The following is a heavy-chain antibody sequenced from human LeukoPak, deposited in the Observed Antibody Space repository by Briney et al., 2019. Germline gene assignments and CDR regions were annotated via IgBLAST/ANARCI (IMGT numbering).Heavy chain of an antibody. CDR1: GFTFDDYA. CDR3: ARDAIITMVRGVIRPFDY. V-gene: IGHV3-9*01. Sequence: GGSLRLSCAASGFTFDDYAMYWVRHAPGKGLEWVSGISYNGGDIGYADSVKGRFTISRDSAKNSLYLQMNSLRAEDTAVYYCARDAIITMVRGVIRPFDYWGQGTLVTVSS. CDR2: ISYNGGDI. J-gene: IGHJ4*02. D-gene: IGHD3-10*01.